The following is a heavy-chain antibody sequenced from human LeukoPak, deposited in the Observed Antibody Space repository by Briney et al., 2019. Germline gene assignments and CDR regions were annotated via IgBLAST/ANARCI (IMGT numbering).Heavy chain of an antibody. CDR3: ASMGRYCSSTSCYRRFDP. CDR1: GYSISSGFY. Sequence: SETLSLTCTVSGYSISSGFYWGWIRQPPGKGLECIGSIYHSGSTNYNPSLKSRVTISVDTSKNQFSLKLSSVTAADTAVYYCASMGRYCSSTSCYRRFDPWGQGTLVTVSS. CDR2: IYHSGST. V-gene: IGHV4-38-2*02. J-gene: IGHJ5*02. D-gene: IGHD2-2*01.